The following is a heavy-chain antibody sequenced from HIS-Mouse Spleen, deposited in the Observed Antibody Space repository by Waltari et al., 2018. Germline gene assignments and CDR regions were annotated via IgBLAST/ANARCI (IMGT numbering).Heavy chain of an antibody. J-gene: IGHJ4*02. D-gene: IGHD3-9*01. CDR1: GFTFSSYS. CDR2: ISSSSSYI. CDR3: ASLYYDILTGYYRDY. V-gene: IGHV3-21*01. Sequence: EVQLVESGGGLVKLGGSLRLSCAASGFTFSSYSMNWVRQAPGEGLEWVSSISSSSSYIYYADSVKGRFTISRDNAKNSLYLQMNSLRAEDTAVYYCASLYYDILTGYYRDYWGQGTLVTVSS.